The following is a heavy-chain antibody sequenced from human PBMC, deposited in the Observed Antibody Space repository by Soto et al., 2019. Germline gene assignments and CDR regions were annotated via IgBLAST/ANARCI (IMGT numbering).Heavy chain of an antibody. J-gene: IGHJ6*01. D-gene: IGHD3-3*02. V-gene: IGHV3-74*01. CDR1: GFTFSSYW. CDR3: ARDFWAPDIFGVVYYYYGMQV. CDR2: INSDGSST. Sequence: VGSLRLSCAASGFTFSSYWMHCVRQAPGKGLVWVSRINSDGSSTSYADSVKGRFTISRDNAKNTLYLQMNSLRAEDTAVYYCARDFWAPDIFGVVYYYYGMQVWGQGTTVHVSS.